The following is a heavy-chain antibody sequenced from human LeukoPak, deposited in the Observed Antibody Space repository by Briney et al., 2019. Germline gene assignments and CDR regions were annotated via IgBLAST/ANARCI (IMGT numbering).Heavy chain of an antibody. V-gene: IGHV4-59*01. Sequence: PSETLSLTCSVSGGSISSYYWSWIRQPPGKGLEWIGYIYYIGSTNCNPSLRSRVTISIDTSKNQFSLKLSSVTAADTAVYYCARVRGAYCSGGSCYTPYDIWGQGTMVTVSS. CDR3: ARVRGAYCSGGSCYTPYDI. CDR2: IYYIGST. D-gene: IGHD2-15*01. CDR1: GGSISSYY. J-gene: IGHJ3*02.